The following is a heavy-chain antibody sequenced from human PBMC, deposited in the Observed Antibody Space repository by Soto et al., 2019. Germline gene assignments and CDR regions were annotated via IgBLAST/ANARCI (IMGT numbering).Heavy chain of an antibody. J-gene: IGHJ5*02. CDR2: MNPGSGDT. Sequence: ASVKVSCKASGYTFTSYGISWVRQATGQGLEWMGWMNPGSGDTGYAQKFQGRVTMTRDISIATAYMELSSLRSDDTAIYYCARMATFGSLNWFDPWGQGTLVTVS. V-gene: IGHV1-8*02. CDR3: ARMATFGSLNWFDP. CDR1: GYTFTSYG. D-gene: IGHD3-16*01.